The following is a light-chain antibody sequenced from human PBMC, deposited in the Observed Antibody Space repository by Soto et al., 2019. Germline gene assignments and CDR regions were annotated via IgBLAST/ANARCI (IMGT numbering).Light chain of an antibody. CDR3: GTWDTSLSAGV. CDR1: SSNIGDNN. V-gene: IGLV1-51*01. Sequence: QSALTQPPSVSAAPGQKVTISCSGSSSNIGDNNVSWYQQFPGTAPKLLIYDNNKRPSGIPDRFSGSTSGTSATLGITGLQTGDEADYYCGTWDTSLSAGVFGGGTKLTVL. J-gene: IGLJ2*01. CDR2: DNN.